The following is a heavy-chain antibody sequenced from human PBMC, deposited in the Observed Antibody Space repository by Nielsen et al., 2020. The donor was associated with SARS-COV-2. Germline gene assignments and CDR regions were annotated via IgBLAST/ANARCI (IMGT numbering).Heavy chain of an antibody. Sequence: SETLSLTCTVSGGSISSGGYYWSWIRHHPGKGLEWIGYIYFSGRTCYNPSLKSRVTISVDTSKNQFFLSLRSVTAADTAVYYCARESSGYDHYNYGMDVWGQGTTVTVSS. J-gene: IGHJ6*02. CDR2: IYFSGRT. CDR3: ARESSGYDHYNYGMDV. CDR1: GGSISSGGYY. D-gene: IGHD5-12*01. V-gene: IGHV4-31*03.